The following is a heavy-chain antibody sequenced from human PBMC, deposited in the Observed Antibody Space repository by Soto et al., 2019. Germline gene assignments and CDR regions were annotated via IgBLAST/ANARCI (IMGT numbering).Heavy chain of an antibody. Sequence: QVQLQESGPGLVKPSETLSLTCTVSGGSISSYYWSWIRQPAGQGLELIGRIYTSGSTNYNPALNRQVTMSVDTAKNQFSLELSSVAAAGSAVYYCARGGSTVRMDVWGQGTTVTVSS. CDR2: IYTSGST. CDR3: ARGGSTVRMDV. J-gene: IGHJ6*02. CDR1: GGSISSYY. V-gene: IGHV4-4*07. D-gene: IGHD3-10*01.